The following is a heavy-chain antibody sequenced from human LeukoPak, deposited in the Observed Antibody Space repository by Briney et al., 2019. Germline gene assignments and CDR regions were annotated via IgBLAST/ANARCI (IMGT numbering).Heavy chain of an antibody. J-gene: IGHJ3*02. Sequence: PSETLSLTCTVSSGSIRSSSYYWGWIRQPPGKGLEWIGNIYYSESTYYNPSLKSRVTISLDTSKNQFSLKLSSVTAADTAVYYCARADYAFDIWGQGTMVTVSS. D-gene: IGHD3-3*01. CDR1: SGSIRSSSYY. CDR3: ARADYAFDI. V-gene: IGHV4-39*07. CDR2: IYYSEST.